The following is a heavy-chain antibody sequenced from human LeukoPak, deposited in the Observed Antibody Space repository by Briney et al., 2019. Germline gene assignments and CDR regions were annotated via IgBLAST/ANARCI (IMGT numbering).Heavy chain of an antibody. Sequence: SETLSLTCAVYGGSFSGYYWSWIRQPPGQGLEWIGEINHSGSTNYNPSLKSRVTISVDTSKNQFSLKLSSVTAADTAVYYCARGIGYCSSTSCYGGWFDPWGQGTLVTVSS. CDR1: GGSFSGYY. V-gene: IGHV4-34*01. CDR2: INHSGST. J-gene: IGHJ5*02. D-gene: IGHD2-2*01. CDR3: ARGIGYCSSTSCYGGWFDP.